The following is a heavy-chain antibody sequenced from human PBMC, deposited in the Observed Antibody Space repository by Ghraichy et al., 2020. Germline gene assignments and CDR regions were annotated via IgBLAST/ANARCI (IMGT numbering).Heavy chain of an antibody. CDR2: IYHSGST. V-gene: IGHV4-38-2*01. J-gene: IGHJ4*02. CDR3: ARADYDFWSGYYLAPPDY. Sequence: SETLSLTCAVSGYSISSGYYWGWIRQPPGKGLEWIGSIYHSGSTYYNPSLESRVTISVDTSKNQFSLKLSSVTAADTAVYYCARADYDFWSGYYLAPPDYWGQGTLVTVSS. D-gene: IGHD3-3*01. CDR1: GYSISSGYY.